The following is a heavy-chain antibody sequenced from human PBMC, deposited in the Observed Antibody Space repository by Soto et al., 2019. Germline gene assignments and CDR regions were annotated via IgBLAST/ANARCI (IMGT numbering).Heavy chain of an antibody. Sequence: QVQLVQSGAEVKKPGASVKVSCKASGYTFTSYDINWVRQATGQGLEWMGWMNPNSGNTGYAQKFQGRVTMTRNTSISTAYMELSSLRSEDTAVYYCARGEIGTTVTTFYHNWFDPWGQGTLVTVSS. CDR2: MNPNSGNT. J-gene: IGHJ5*02. CDR3: ARGEIGTTVTTFYHNWFDP. V-gene: IGHV1-8*01. CDR1: GYTFTSYD. D-gene: IGHD4-17*01.